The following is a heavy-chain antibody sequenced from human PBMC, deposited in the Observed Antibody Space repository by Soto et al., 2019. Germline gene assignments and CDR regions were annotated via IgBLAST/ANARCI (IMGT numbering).Heavy chain of an antibody. CDR2: IYDTGTT. CDR3: ARSLDYYYHYGLDV. J-gene: IGHJ6*02. V-gene: IGHV4-30-4*01. Sequence: QVQLQESGPGLVKPSQTLSLTCTVSGASISSSDHYWAWIRQPPGRGLEWIGHIYDTGTTYYNSSLKSRLSISVDTSRHQFSLRLNSVTAADTAVYFCARSLDYYYHYGLDVWGQGTTVIVSS. CDR1: GASISSSDHY.